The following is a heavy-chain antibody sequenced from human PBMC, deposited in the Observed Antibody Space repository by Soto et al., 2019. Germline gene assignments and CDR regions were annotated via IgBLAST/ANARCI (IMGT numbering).Heavy chain of an antibody. CDR3: ARSLDY. V-gene: IGHV3-7*01. J-gene: IGHJ4*02. CDR2: INQDGREK. Sequence: GGALRLSCAASGFTVNNYWMDWVRQSPGKGLEWVANINQDGREKYYVDSVKGRFTISRDNAKNSLYLQMTSLTAEDSALYYCARSLDYWGQGSLVTFSS. CDR1: GFTVNNYW.